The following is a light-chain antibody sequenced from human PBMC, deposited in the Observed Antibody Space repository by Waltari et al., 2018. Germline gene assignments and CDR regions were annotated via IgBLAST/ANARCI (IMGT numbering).Light chain of an antibody. J-gene: IGLJ2*01. CDR2: EVS. CDR3: SSYRSGSILV. CDR1: SSAVGVYNY. V-gene: IGLV2-14*01. Sequence: QSALTQPASVSGSPGQSITISCTGTSSAVGVYNYVSWYQQHPGKVPKVMIYEVSNRPSGVSHRFSGSKSGNTASLTISGLQAEDEADYYCSSYRSGSILVFGGGTKVTVL.